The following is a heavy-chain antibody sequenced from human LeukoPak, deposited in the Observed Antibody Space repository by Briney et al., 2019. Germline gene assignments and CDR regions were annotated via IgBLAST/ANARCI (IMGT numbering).Heavy chain of an antibody. Sequence: PGGSLRLSCAASGFTFSSYSMNWVRQAPGKGLEWVSSISSSSSYIYYADSVKGRFTISRDNAKNSLYLQMNSLRAEDTAVYYCARDRSGYFDWSDDAFDIWGQGTMVTVSS. V-gene: IGHV3-21*01. CDR3: ARDRSGYFDWSDDAFDI. CDR2: ISSSSSYI. CDR1: GFTFSSYS. J-gene: IGHJ3*02. D-gene: IGHD3-9*01.